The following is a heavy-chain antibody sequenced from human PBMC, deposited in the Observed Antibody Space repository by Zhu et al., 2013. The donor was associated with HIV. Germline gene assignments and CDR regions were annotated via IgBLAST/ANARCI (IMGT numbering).Heavy chain of an antibody. D-gene: IGHD3-16*01. CDR2: MNPHSGHS. CDR1: GYPFSSYD. Sequence: QVQLVQSGAEVKKPGASVMVSCKASGYPFSSYDIHWVRQATGQGLEWMGWMNPHSGHSAYVQNFQGRVSMTMNSSTATVYMELSSLRCEDSAVYYCARDRFVGGLWRGPLGYWGQGTLVTVSS. V-gene: IGHV1-8*01. CDR3: ARDRFVGGLWRGPLGY. J-gene: IGHJ4*02.